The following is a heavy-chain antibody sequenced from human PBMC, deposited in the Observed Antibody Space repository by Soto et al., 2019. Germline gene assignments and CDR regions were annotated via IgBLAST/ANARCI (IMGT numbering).Heavy chain of an antibody. CDR2: IYHSGNT. V-gene: IGHV4-30-2*01. J-gene: IGHJ5*02. CDR3: ARCCYYDSSGYYYPNWFDP. D-gene: IGHD3-22*01. Sequence: SETLSLTCTVSGGSISDDYWSWVRQPPGKGLEWIGYIYHSGNTYYNPSLKSRVTISVGRSKNQFSLKLSSVTAADTAVYYCARCCYYDSSGYYYPNWFDPWGQGTLVTVSS. CDR1: GGSISDDY.